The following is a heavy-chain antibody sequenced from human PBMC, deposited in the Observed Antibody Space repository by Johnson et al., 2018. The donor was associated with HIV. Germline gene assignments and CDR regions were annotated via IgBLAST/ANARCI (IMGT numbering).Heavy chain of an antibody. V-gene: IGHV3-30*04. CDR2: ISYDGSEK. CDR3: ARGGLLWFGHPAD. D-gene: IGHD3-10*01. Sequence: QVQLVESGGGVVQPGRSLRLSCAASGFTFSSYAMHWVRQAPGKGLEWVAVISYDGSEKYCVDSVKGRFTISRDNAKNSLYLQMNSLRAEDTAVYYCARGGLLWFGHPADWGQGTMVTVSS. J-gene: IGHJ3*01. CDR1: GFTFSSYA.